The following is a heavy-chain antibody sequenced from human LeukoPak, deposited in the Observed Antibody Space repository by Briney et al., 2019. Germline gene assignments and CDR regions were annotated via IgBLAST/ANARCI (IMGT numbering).Heavy chain of an antibody. D-gene: IGHD3-16*01. CDR2: INYNGVIT. CDR1: GFTFSSSV. V-gene: IGHV3-23*01. J-gene: IGHJ4*02. Sequence: PGGSLRLSCAASGFTFSSSVMYWVRQAPGKGLEWVSAINYNGVITDYADSVKGRFTISRDNSKSTLYLQMNSLRGEDTAVYYCAKLGVRLSSTGQDYWGQGTLVTVSS. CDR3: AKLGVRLSSTGQDY.